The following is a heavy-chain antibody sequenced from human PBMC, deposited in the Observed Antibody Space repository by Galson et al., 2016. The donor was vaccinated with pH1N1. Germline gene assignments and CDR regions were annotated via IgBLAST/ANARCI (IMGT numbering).Heavy chain of an antibody. CDR3: ARARNYYGNEAFDI. CDR1: GVIFNSYA. Sequence: SVKVSCKASGVIFNSYAINWVRQAPGQGLEWMGGIIAIFNTPNYAQDFQGRVTITADKPTTTVYLEPSGLTSEDTAVYYCARARNYYGNEAFDIWGQGTMVIVSS. CDR2: IIAIFNTP. D-gene: IGHD3-22*01. V-gene: IGHV1-69*06. J-gene: IGHJ3*02.